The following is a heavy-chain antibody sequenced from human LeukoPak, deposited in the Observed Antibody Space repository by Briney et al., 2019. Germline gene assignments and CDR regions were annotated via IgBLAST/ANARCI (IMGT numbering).Heavy chain of an antibody. D-gene: IGHD3-10*01. CDR3: ARDYGSGSYSNWFDP. V-gene: IGHV4-34*01. Sequence: PSETLSLTCTVSGGSISTYYWSWIRQPPGKGLEWIGEINHSGSTNYNPSLKSRVTISVDTSKNQFSLKLSSVTAADTAVYYCARDYGSGSYSNWFDPWGQGTLVTVSS. CDR1: GGSISTYY. CDR2: INHSGST. J-gene: IGHJ5*02.